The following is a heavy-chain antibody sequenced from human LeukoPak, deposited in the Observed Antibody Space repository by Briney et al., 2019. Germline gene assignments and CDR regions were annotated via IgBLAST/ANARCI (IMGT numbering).Heavy chain of an antibody. CDR1: GFTFDDYA. Sequence: PGGSLRLSCAASGFTFDDYAMYWVRQTPGKGLEWVSGISWNSGSIGYADSVKGRFTISRDNAKNSLFLQMNSLRAEDTAVYYCARRTRSQDFDYWGQGTLVTVSS. V-gene: IGHV3-9*01. CDR2: ISWNSGSI. D-gene: IGHD2-15*01. CDR3: ARRTRSQDFDY. J-gene: IGHJ4*02.